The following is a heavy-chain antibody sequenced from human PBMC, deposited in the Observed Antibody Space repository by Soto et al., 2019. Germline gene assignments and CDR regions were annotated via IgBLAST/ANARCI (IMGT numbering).Heavy chain of an antibody. CDR3: AREGAITAYDWYYAGDYYGMDV. J-gene: IGHJ6*02. V-gene: IGHV1-69*14. CDR1: GGTFSSYA. D-gene: IGHD1-7*01. CDR2: IIPIFGTA. Sequence: QVQLVQSGAEVKKPGSSVKVSCKASGGTFSSYAISWVRQAPGQGLEWMGGIIPIFGTANYAQKFQGRVTITAYKPTNSAYSECSSRRSEDTAVHYCAREGAITAYDWYYAGDYYGMDVWGHGATVTVSS.